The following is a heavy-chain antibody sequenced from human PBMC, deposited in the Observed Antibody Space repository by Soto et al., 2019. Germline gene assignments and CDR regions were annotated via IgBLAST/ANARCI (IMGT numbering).Heavy chain of an antibody. CDR2: IWYDGSNK. CDR1: GFTFSSYG. V-gene: IGHV3-33*01. CDR3: ARGTELRYFDWPSSPNDAFDI. Sequence: QVQLVESGGGVVQPGRSLRLSCAASGFTFSSYGMHWVRQAPGKGLEWVAVIWYDGSNKYYADSVKGRFTISRDNSNNTLYLQMNSLRAEDTAVYYCARGTELRYFDWPSSPNDAFDIWGQGTMVTVSS. D-gene: IGHD3-9*01. J-gene: IGHJ3*02.